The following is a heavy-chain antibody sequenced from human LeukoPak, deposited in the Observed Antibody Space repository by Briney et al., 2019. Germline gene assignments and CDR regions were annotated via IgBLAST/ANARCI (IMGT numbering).Heavy chain of an antibody. CDR2: IKTKTDGETT. V-gene: IGHV3-15*01. Sequence: GGSLRLSCAASGFTFSNAWFGWVRQAPGKGLEWVGRIKTKTDGETTDYAAHVRGRFTISRDDSKGTLYLQMNSLKSEDTGVYYCATDATLLLSCFLWGQGTRVTVSS. D-gene: IGHD2/OR15-2a*01. CDR1: GFTFSNAW. J-gene: IGHJ4*02. CDR3: ATDATLLLSCFL.